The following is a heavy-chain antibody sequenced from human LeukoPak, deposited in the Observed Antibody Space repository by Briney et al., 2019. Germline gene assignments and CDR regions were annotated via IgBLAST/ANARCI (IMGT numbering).Heavy chain of an antibody. J-gene: IGHJ4*02. CDR1: GGSISSGGYY. D-gene: IGHD6-13*01. V-gene: IGHV4-31*03. Sequence: SETLSLTCTVSGGSISSGGYYWSWIRQHPGKGLEWIGYIYYSGSTYYNPSLKSRVTISVDTSKNQFSLKLSSVTAADTAVYYCARGWEQQLADYWGQGTLVTVSS. CDR2: IYYSGST. CDR3: ARGWEQQLADY.